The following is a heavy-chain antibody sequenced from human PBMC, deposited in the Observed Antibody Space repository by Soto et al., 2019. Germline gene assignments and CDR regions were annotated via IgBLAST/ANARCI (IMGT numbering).Heavy chain of an antibody. CDR1: GGSISSYY. V-gene: IGHV4-59*01. CDR3: AREGLTGTIGLYYYYGMDV. D-gene: IGHD1-7*01. CDR2: IYYSGST. Sequence: QVQLQESGPGLVKPSETLSLTCTVSGGSISSYYWSWIRQPPGKGLEWIGYIYYSGSTNYNPSHKGRVPISVDTSKNQFSLKLSSVTAAGTAVYYCAREGLTGTIGLYYYYGMDVWGQGTTVTVSS. J-gene: IGHJ6*02.